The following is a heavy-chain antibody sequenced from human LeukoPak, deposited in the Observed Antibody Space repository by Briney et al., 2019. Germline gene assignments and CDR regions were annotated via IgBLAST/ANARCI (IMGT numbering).Heavy chain of an antibody. V-gene: IGHV3-30*18. CDR2: ISLDGTNQ. Sequence: PGGSLRLSCAASGFTFSSYGMHWVRQAPGKGLEWVAVISLDGTNQYYADSVKGRFTISRDNSENTLYLEMNSLRIEDTAVYYCAKDRGTSWYGEDYWGQGTLVTVSS. CDR3: AKDRGTSWYGEDY. J-gene: IGHJ4*02. D-gene: IGHD6-13*01. CDR1: GFTFSSYG.